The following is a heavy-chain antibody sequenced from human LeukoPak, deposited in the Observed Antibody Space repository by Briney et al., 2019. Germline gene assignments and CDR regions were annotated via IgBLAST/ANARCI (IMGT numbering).Heavy chain of an antibody. CDR3: AKSGSGWYDFNY. J-gene: IGHJ4*02. CDR2: ISGSGKST. V-gene: IGHV3-23*01. Sequence: GGSLRLSCAASGFTFSTYAMSWVRQAPGKGLEWVSAISGSGKSTYYADSVRGRFTISRDNSKNTLYLQMNSVRAEDTAVHYCAKSGSGWYDFNYWGQGTLVTVSS. D-gene: IGHD6-19*01. CDR1: GFTFSTYA.